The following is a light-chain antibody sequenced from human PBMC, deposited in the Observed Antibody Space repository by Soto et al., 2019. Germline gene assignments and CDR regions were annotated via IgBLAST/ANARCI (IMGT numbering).Light chain of an antibody. J-gene: IGKJ2*01. CDR3: QQYANSPFT. V-gene: IGKV3-20*01. CDR2: GAS. Sequence: EIVLTQSPGTLPLSPGERATLSCRASQSVSSNYLVWYQQKPGQAPRPLIYGASSRATGIPDRFSGSGSGTDCTLTISRLEPEDFAVHYCQQYANSPFTFGQGTKLEIK. CDR1: QSVSSNY.